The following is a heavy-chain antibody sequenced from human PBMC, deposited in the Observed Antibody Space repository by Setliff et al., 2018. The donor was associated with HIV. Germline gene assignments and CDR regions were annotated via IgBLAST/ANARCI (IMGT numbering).Heavy chain of an antibody. D-gene: IGHD1-26*01. J-gene: IGHJ5*01. CDR3: VRELLGSGGTVPEVNFFDS. CDR2: IFYFGGV. Sequence: ASETLSLTCRVSGGSFNTRRTKWGWIRQSPGKGLEWIGSIFYFGGVTYNPSLKSRPLISIDTSKTQFSLNLRSVTAADTAVYYCVRELLGSGGTVPEVNFFDSWGQGTLVTVSS. CDR1: GGSFNTRRTK. V-gene: IGHV4-39*07.